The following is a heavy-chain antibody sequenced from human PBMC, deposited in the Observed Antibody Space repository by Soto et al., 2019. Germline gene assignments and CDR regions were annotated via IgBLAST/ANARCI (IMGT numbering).Heavy chain of an antibody. Sequence: QVQLVQSGAEVKKPGASVKVSCKASGYTFTSYGISWVRQAPGQGLEWMGWISAYNGNTNYAQKLQGRVTMTTDTSTSTASRGLRSLRSDNTAVYSCVVAAQPYYFDYWGQGTLVTVSS. J-gene: IGHJ4*02. CDR2: ISAYNGNT. V-gene: IGHV1-18*01. CDR3: VVAAQPYYFDY. CDR1: GYTFTSYG. D-gene: IGHD2-15*01.